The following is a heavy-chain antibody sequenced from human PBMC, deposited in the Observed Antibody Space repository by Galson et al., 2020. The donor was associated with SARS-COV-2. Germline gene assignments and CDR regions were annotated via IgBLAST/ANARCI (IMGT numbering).Heavy chain of an antibody. V-gene: IGHV3-30-3*01. CDR2: ISYDGSNK. CDR1: GFTFSSYA. Sequence: GESLKISCAASGFTFSSYAMHWVRQAPGKGLEWVAVISYDGSNKYYADSVKGRFTISRDNSKNTLYLQMNSLRTEDTAVYSCARVGSTSRAYYYYYAMDVWGQGTTVTVSS. D-gene: IGHD2-2*01. CDR3: ARVGSTSRAYYYYYAMDV. J-gene: IGHJ6*02.